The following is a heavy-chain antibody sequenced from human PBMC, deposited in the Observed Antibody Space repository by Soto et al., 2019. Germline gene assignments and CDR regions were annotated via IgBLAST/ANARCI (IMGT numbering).Heavy chain of an antibody. CDR1: GYTFSNHW. Sequence: ETQLVQSGAEVRKPGESLKISCEASGYTFSNHWIAWVRQMPGKGLEWMGVMFPGDSDTRYGPSFQGRVTISADKSINTAYLQWDSLEASDTAIYYCARAVAGDRIDSWGPGTLVTVSS. CDR3: ARAVAGDRIDS. D-gene: IGHD6-19*01. J-gene: IGHJ4*02. CDR2: MFPGDSDT. V-gene: IGHV5-51*01.